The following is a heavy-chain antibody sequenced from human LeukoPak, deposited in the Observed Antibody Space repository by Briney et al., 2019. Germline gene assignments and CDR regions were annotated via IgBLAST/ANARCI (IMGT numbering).Heavy chain of an antibody. V-gene: IGHV4-30-2*01. D-gene: IGHD3-10*01. CDR3: ARGLRYGSGSYPNYFDY. CDR2: IYHSGST. J-gene: IGHJ4*02. Sequence: SETLSLTCAVSGGSISSGAYSWSWIRQPPGKGLEWVGYIYHSGSTYYNPSLKSRVTISVDRSKNQFSLKLSSVTAADTAVYYCARGLRYGSGSYPNYFDYWGQGTLVTVSS. CDR1: GGSISSGAYS.